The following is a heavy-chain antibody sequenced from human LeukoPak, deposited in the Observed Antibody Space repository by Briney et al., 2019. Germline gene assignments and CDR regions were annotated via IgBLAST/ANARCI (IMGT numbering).Heavy chain of an antibody. V-gene: IGHV4-34*01. Sequence: SETLSLTCAVYGGSFSGYYWSWIRQPPGKGLEWIGEINHSGSTNCNPSLKSRVTISVDTSKNQFSLKLSSVTAADTAVYYCARPKYADYDWPDWYFDLWGRGTLVTVSS. J-gene: IGHJ2*01. D-gene: IGHD4-17*01. CDR1: GGSFSGYY. CDR2: INHSGST. CDR3: ARPKYADYDWPDWYFDL.